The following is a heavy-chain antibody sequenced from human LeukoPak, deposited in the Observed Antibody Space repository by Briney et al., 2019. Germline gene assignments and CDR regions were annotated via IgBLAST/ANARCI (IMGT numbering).Heavy chain of an antibody. CDR2: ISAYNGNT. CDR3: ARDDRTGDFDY. D-gene: IGHD1-1*01. J-gene: IGHJ4*02. CDR1: GYTFTSYG. Sequence: ASVKVSCKASGYTFTSYGISWVRQAPGQGLEWMGWISAYNGNTNYAQRLQGRVTNTTDTSTSTAYVELRSLRSDDTAVYYCARDDRTGDFDYWGQGNLVTVSS. V-gene: IGHV1-18*01.